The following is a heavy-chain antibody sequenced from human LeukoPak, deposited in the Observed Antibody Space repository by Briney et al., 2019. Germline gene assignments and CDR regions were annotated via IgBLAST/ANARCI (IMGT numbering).Heavy chain of an antibody. CDR2: VYKSGST. J-gene: IGHJ4*02. Sequence: SETLSLTCTVSGGSISTYYWSWIRQPPGKGLEWIGYVYKSGSTNYNPSLKSRVTILVDPSKNQFSLKLSSVTAADTAVYYCARMTSSGYFEDYWGQGTLVTVSS. V-gene: IGHV4-59*01. D-gene: IGHD3-22*01. CDR1: GGSISTYY. CDR3: ARMTSSGYFEDY.